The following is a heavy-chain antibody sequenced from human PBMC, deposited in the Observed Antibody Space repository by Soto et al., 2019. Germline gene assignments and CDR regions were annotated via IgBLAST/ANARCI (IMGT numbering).Heavy chain of an antibody. D-gene: IGHD6-6*01. CDR3: AMAQITAQYYFDY. J-gene: IGHJ4*02. Sequence: ASVKVSCKASGGTLTNFINYPINWVRQAPGQGLEWMGGIVPNIGTVNYAQKFQGRVTITADKSTGTAYMELSSLRAEDTAVYYCAMAQITAQYYFDYWGQGALVTVSS. CDR2: IVPNIGTV. CDR1: GGTLTNFINYP. V-gene: IGHV1-69*06.